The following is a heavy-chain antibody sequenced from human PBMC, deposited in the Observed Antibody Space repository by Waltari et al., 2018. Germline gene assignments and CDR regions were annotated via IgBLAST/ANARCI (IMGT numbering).Heavy chain of an antibody. Sequence: QVQLVESGGGLVGPGGSLRLSCAACGFTVSDYYMTWIRQAPGKGLEWVAYIADSNAMYYADSVKGRFTMSRDNAKNSLHLQMDSLRAEDAGVYYCARDEYSYSYWGQGTLVTVSS. D-gene: IGHD5-18*01. V-gene: IGHV3-11*01. CDR1: GFTVSDYY. J-gene: IGHJ4*02. CDR3: ARDEYSYSY. CDR2: IADSNAM.